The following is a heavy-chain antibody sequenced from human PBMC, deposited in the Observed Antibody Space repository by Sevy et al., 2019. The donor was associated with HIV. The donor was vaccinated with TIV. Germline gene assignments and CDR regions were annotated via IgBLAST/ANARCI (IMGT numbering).Heavy chain of an antibody. V-gene: IGHV3-49*03. CDR1: GFGFVDYM. CDR3: ASCSGPHIGCEYNYYYMDV. CDR2: SRSKPYGGTT. J-gene: IGHJ6*03. Sequence: GGSLRLSCRASGFGFVDYMVMWFSQGPGKGLEWVGLSRSKPYGGTTEYAASVRGRFSISRDDSKTIAYLHLNSLRVEDTAVYSCASCSGPHIGCEYNYYYMDVWGKGTTVTVSS. D-gene: IGHD3-10*02.